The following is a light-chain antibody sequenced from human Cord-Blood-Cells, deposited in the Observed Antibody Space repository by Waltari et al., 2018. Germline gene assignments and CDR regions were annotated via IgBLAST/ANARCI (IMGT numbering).Light chain of an antibody. CDR1: QSISSY. CDR2: AAC. V-gene: IGKV1-39*01. CDR3: QQSYSTPL. Sequence: DIQMTQSASSLSPSVGDRVTITCRARQSISSYLNWYQQKPGKAPKLLIYAACSLESGVPSRFSGSGSGTDFTLTISSLRTEDFATYYCQQSYSTPLFGGGTKVEIK. J-gene: IGKJ4*01.